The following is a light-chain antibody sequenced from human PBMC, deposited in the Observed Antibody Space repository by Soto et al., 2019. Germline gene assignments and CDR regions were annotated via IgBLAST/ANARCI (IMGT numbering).Light chain of an antibody. J-gene: IGLJ1*01. CDR1: SSNIGAGYD. CDR2: GNN. Sequence: QSVLTQPPSVSGAPGQRVTISCTGSSSNIGAGYDVHWYQQLPGTAPKLLIYGNNNRPSGVPDRVSGSKSGPSASLAVTGLQAEDESDYYCQSYATGLSGLYVFGTGTKLTVL. V-gene: IGLV1-40*01. CDR3: QSYATGLSGLYV.